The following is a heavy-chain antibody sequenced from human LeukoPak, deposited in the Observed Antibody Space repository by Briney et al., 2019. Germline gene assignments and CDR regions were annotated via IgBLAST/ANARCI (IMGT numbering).Heavy chain of an antibody. D-gene: IGHD3-10*01. CDR1: GFTFSDYY. J-gene: IGHJ4*02. CDR3: AKDRLGDYYGSGSYYTNYFDY. Sequence: GGSLRLSCAASGFTFSDYYMSWIRQAPGKGLEWVSYISSSGSTIYYADSVKGRFTISRDNSKNTLYLQMNSLRAEDTAVYYCAKDRLGDYYGSGSYYTNYFDYWGQGTLVTVSS. CDR2: ISSSGSTI. V-gene: IGHV3-11*01.